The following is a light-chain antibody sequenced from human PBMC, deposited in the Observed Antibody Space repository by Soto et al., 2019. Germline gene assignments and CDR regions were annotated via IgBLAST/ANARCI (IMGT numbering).Light chain of an antibody. Sequence: QSALTQPPSASGSPGQSVIISCTGTSSDVGAYPYVSWYQHHPGKAPKLMIYEVTKRPSGVPDRFSASKSGNTASLTVSGLQAEDEADYYCSSYAGSDIFVFGGGTKVTVL. CDR1: SSDVGAYPY. CDR3: SSYAGSDIFV. CDR2: EVT. J-gene: IGLJ2*01. V-gene: IGLV2-8*01.